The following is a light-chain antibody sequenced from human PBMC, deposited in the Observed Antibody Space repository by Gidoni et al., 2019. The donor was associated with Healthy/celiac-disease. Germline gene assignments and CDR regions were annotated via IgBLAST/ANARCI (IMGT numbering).Light chain of an antibody. J-gene: IGKJ3*01. CDR3: QQYYSTPLT. CDR2: WAS. V-gene: IGKV4-1*01. Sequence: DIVMTQSPDSLAVSLGERATINCQSSQSVLYSSNNKNYLAWYQQKPVQPPRLLIYWASTRESGFPDRFRGSGSGTDFTLTISSLQAEDVAVYYCQQYYSTPLTFGPGTKVDIK. CDR1: QSVLYSSNNKNY.